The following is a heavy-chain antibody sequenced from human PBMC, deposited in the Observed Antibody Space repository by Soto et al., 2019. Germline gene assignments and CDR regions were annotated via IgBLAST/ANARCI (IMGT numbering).Heavy chain of an antibody. V-gene: IGHV3-30-3*01. CDR1: GFTFSSYA. Sequence: GGSLRLSCAASGFTFSSYAMHWVRQAPGKGLEWVAVISYDGSNKYYADSVKGRFTISRDNSKNTLYLQMNSLRAEDTAVYYCARDEGYGDSKNDYYYYGMDVWGQGTTVTVSS. CDR2: ISYDGSNK. D-gene: IGHD4-17*01. J-gene: IGHJ6*02. CDR3: ARDEGYGDSKNDYYYYGMDV.